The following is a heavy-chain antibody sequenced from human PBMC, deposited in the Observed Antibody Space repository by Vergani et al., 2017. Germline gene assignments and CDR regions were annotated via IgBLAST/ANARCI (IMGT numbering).Heavy chain of an antibody. Sequence: QVQLQESGPGLVKPSQTLSLTCTVSGSSISSGGYYWSWIRQHPGKGLEWIGYIYYSGSTYYNPSLKSRVTISVDTSKNQFSLKLSSVTAADTAVYYCAGFKDIVVVPAAARYNWFDPWGQGTLVTVSS. D-gene: IGHD2-2*01. CDR2: IYYSGST. CDR1: GSSISSGGYY. CDR3: AGFKDIVVVPAAARYNWFDP. V-gene: IGHV4-31*03. J-gene: IGHJ5*02.